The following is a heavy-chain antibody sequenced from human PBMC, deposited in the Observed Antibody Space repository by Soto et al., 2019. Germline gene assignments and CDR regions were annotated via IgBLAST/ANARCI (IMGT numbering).Heavy chain of an antibody. Sequence: SETLSLTCAVYGGSFGAYSWTWIRQPPGKGLEWIGEINHSGSTNYNPSLKSRVTISVDTSKNQFSLKLSSVTAADTAVYYCARGQSLYSYGTWYYYDPMDAWGQGTTVS. CDR3: ARGQSLYSYGTWYYYDPMDA. CDR2: INHSGST. J-gene: IGHJ6*02. D-gene: IGHD5-18*01. V-gene: IGHV4-34*01. CDR1: GGSFGAYS.